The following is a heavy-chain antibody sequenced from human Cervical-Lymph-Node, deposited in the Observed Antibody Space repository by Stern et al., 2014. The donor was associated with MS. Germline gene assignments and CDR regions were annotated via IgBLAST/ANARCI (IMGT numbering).Heavy chain of an antibody. CDR1: GFTFSSYA. V-gene: IGHV3-30-3*01. J-gene: IGHJ4*02. Sequence: VQMVQSGGGVVQPGRSLRLSCAASGFTFSSYAMHWVRQAPGKGLAWVAVISYDGSNKSYADTVKGRFTISRDKSKNTLYLQMNSLRAEDTAVYYCARVSDDSSGYYFWGGPPPLHDYWGQGTLVTVSS. CDR3: ARVSDDSSGYYFWGGPPPLHDY. CDR2: ISYDGSNK. D-gene: IGHD3-22*01.